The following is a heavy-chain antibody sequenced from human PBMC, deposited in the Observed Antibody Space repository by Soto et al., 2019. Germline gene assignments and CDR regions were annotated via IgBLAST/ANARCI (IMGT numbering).Heavy chain of an antibody. CDR3: ARRREGEY. V-gene: IGHV1-18*01. Sequence: QVHLVQSGAEVKKPGASVKVSCKGSGYAFTTYGITWVRQAPGQGLEWMGWISAHNGNTNYAQKLQGRVTVTRDTSPKTAYMELRSLRSDDTAVVYRARRREGEYWGQGALVNVPS. CDR2: ISAHNGNT. D-gene: IGHD3-10*01. CDR1: GYAFTTYG. J-gene: IGHJ4*02.